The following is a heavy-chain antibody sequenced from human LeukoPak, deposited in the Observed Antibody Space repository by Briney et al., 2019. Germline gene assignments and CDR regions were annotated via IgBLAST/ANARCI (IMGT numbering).Heavy chain of an antibody. V-gene: IGHV3-11*03. Sequence: PGGSLRLSCAASGFTFSDYYMSWIRQAPGKGLEWVSYISTTSDYTNYADSVKGRFTISRDNAKNSLSLQMNSLRAEDTAMYFCARLTASGSPTHDYWGQGTLVTVSS. CDR3: ARLTASGSPTHDY. D-gene: IGHD3-10*01. J-gene: IGHJ4*02. CDR1: GFTFSDYY. CDR2: ISTTSDYT.